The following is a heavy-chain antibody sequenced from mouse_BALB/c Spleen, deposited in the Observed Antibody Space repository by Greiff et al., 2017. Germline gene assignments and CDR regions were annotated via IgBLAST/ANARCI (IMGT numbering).Heavy chain of an antibody. CDR2: IDPANGNT. CDR3: ARSTTVVHFDY. D-gene: IGHD1-1*01. J-gene: IGHJ2*01. CDR1: GFNIKDTY. V-gene: IGHV14-3*02. Sequence: VQLQQSGAELVKPGASVKLSCTASGFNIKDTYMHWVKQRPEQGLEWIGRIDPANGNTKYDPKFQGKATITADTSSNTAYLQLSSLTSEDTAVYYCARSTTVVHFDYWGQGTTLTVSS.